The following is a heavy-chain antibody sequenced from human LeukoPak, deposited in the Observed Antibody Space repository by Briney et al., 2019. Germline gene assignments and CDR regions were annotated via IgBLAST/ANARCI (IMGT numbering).Heavy chain of an antibody. D-gene: IGHD2-8*01. V-gene: IGHV3-64D*06. CDR2: ISSNEYDT. Sequence: GGSLRLSCSASGFTFSAYFMHWVRQAPGKGLEYVSSISSNEYDTYYTDSVKGRFTISRDNSKNTLFLQMSSLRAEDTAVYYCVKDLNGTWSFDYWGQGTLVTVSS. CDR1: GFTFSAYF. J-gene: IGHJ4*02. CDR3: VKDLNGTWSFDY.